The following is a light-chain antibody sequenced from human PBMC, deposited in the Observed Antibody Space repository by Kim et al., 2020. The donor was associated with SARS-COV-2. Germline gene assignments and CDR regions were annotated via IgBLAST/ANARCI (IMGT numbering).Light chain of an antibody. Sequence: VSPGPTASITCSGDKLGDKYVCWYQQKPGQSPVLVIYQDTKRPSGIPERFSGSNSGNTATLTISGTQAMDEADYYCQAWDSSTHVVFGGGTQLTVL. CDR3: QAWDSSTHVV. CDR1: KLGDKY. V-gene: IGLV3-1*01. J-gene: IGLJ2*01. CDR2: QDT.